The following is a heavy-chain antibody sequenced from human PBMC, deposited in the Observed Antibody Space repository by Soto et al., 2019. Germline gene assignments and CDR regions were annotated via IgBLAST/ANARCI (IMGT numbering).Heavy chain of an antibody. D-gene: IGHD6-19*01. CDR3: ARGGYSSGWYHGAFDV. Sequence: EVQLEESGGDLVQPGGSLRLSCAASGFSVNANYMTWVRQAPGKGLEWVSIIYNSGSTFYADSGKGRFTISRLTSKNTLFLQMNNLRPEDTAVYYCARGGYSSGWYHGAFDVWGQGTMVTVSS. CDR1: GFSVNANY. J-gene: IGHJ3*01. V-gene: IGHV3-53*04. CDR2: IYNSGST.